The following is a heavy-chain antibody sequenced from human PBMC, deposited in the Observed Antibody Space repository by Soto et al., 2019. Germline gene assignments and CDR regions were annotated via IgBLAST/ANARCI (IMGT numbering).Heavy chain of an antibody. D-gene: IGHD2-15*01. Sequence: QVQLQESGPGLVKPSETLSLTCTVSGGSISSSGYYWSWIRQHPGKGLAWIGYSYYTGNTYYNPSLKSRVTISLDTSQNQFSLKLTSVTAADTAVYYCARVVGYCSGGNCYPDYWGQGTLVTVSS. CDR2: SYYTGNT. CDR3: ARVVGYCSGGNCYPDY. J-gene: IGHJ4*02. V-gene: IGHV4-31*03. CDR1: GGSISSSGYY.